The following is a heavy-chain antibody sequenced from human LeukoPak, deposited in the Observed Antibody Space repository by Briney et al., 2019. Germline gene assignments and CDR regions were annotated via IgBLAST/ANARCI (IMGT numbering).Heavy chain of an antibody. D-gene: IGHD3-10*01. CDR1: GFSFSSYA. V-gene: IGHV3-23*01. Sequence: GGSLRLSCAASGFSFSSYAMSWVRQAPGKGLEWVSAISGSGGSTYYADSVKGRFTISRDNSKNTLYLQMNSLRAEDTAVYYCAKDRDYYGSGSYSSYWGQGTLVTVSS. CDR3: AKDRDYYGSGSYSSY. CDR2: ISGSGGST. J-gene: IGHJ4*02.